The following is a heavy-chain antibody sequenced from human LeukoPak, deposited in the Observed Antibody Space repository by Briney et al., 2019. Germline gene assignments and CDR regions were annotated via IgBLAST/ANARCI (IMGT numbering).Heavy chain of an antibody. D-gene: IGHD2-15*01. Sequence: GASVTVSCKASGYTFPDYGISWVRQAPGQGLEWMGWISADIGNTNYAQNFQSRVTMTRDRSTSTGYMELTSLTSDDTAVYYCARDRLGYCGYGSCLLFDNWGQGTLVTVSS. CDR1: GYTFPDYG. CDR3: ARDRLGYCGYGSCLLFDN. J-gene: IGHJ4*02. V-gene: IGHV1-18*01. CDR2: ISADIGNT.